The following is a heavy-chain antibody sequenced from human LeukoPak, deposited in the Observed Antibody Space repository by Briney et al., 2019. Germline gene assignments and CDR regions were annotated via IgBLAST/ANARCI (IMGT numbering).Heavy chain of an antibody. V-gene: IGHV3-30*04. J-gene: IGHJ4*02. CDR3: ARDRVFGKQQLPHY. CDR1: GFTFSSYA. D-gene: IGHD1-1*01. CDR2: IEYDGSNK. Sequence: GGSLRLSCAASGFTFSSYAMSWVRQAPGKGLEWVAFIEYDGSNKYYADSVKGRFTTSRDNSKNTPYLQMNSLRVEDTAVYYCARDRVFGKQQLPHYWGQGTLVTVSS.